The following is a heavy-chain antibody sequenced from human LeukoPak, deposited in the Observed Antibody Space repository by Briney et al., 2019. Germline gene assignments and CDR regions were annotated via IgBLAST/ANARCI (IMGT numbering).Heavy chain of an antibody. D-gene: IGHD4-17*01. CDR2: IYRSGST. V-gene: IGHV4-38-2*02. J-gene: IGHJ4*02. CDR3: ARDNTVITGFDY. CDR1: GYSISSAYY. Sequence: SETLSLTCTVSGYSISSAYYWGWIRQPPGKGLERIGSIYRSGSTYYNTSLKSRVTISVDTSNNQLSLKLSSVTAADTAVYYCARDNTVITGFDYWGQGTLVTVSS.